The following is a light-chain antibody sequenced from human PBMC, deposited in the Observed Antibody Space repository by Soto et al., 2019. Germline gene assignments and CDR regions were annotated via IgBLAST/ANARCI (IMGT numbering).Light chain of an antibody. CDR1: QSVSSN. J-gene: IGKJ1*01. V-gene: IGKV3-15*01. CDR3: LHYNQWPWWT. Sequence: EILMTHSPATLSASLGERATLSCRASQSVSSNLARYQQKPGQAPRLLIFGASTRATGIPARISGSGSGTEFTLTISGLQSEDFAVYYCLHYNQWPWWTFGQGTKVEIK. CDR2: GAS.